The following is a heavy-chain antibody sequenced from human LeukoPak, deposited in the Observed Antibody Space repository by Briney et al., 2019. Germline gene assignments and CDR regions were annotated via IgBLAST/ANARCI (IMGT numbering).Heavy chain of an antibody. CDR1: GYTFTSYD. J-gene: IGHJ5*02. V-gene: IGHV1-8*02. CDR3: AREVWGSGNWFDP. CDR2: MNPNSGNT. Sequence: ASVKVSCKASGYTFTSYDINWVRQATGQGLEWMGWMNPNSGNTGYAQKLQGRVTMTTDTSTSTAYMELRSLRSDDTAVYYCAREVWGSGNWFDPWGQGTLVTVSS. D-gene: IGHD7-27*01.